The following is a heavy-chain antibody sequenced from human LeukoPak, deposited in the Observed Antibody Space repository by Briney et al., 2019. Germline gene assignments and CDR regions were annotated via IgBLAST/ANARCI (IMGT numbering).Heavy chain of an antibody. D-gene: IGHD2-2*01. J-gene: IGHJ6*03. CDR2: ISGSGGST. V-gene: IGHV3-23*01. Sequence: GGSLRLSCAASGFTFSSYAMSWVRQAPGKGLEWVSAISGSGGSTCYADSVKGRFTISRDNSKNTLYLQMNSLRAEDTAVYYCANAAAPLAYYYMDVWGKGTTVTVSS. CDR3: ANAAAPLAYYYMDV. CDR1: GFTFSSYA.